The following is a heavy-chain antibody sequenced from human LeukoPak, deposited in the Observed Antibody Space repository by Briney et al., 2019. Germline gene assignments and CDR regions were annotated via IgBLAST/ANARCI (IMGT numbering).Heavy chain of an antibody. CDR1: GYTFTSYG. D-gene: IGHD6-19*01. CDR2: ISAYNGNT. CDR3: ATDPRGYSSGWYKAFDI. Sequence: ASVKVSCKASGYTFTSYGISWVRQAPGQGLEWMGWISAYNGNTNYAQKLQGRVTMTTDTSTDTAYMELSSLRSEDTAVYYCATDPRGYSSGWYKAFDIWGQGTMVTVSS. J-gene: IGHJ3*02. V-gene: IGHV1-18*01.